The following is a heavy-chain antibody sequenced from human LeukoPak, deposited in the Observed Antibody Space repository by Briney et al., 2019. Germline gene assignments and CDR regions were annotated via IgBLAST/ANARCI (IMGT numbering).Heavy chain of an antibody. D-gene: IGHD7-27*01. CDR1: GGSFSGHY. Sequence: PSETLSLTCAVYGGSFSGHYWSWIRQPPGKGLEWIGEINHSGSTNYNPSLKSRVTISVDTSKNQFSLKLSSVTAADTAVYYCASSGSIWGYYYYYGMDVWGKGTTVTVSS. CDR2: INHSGST. V-gene: IGHV4-34*01. J-gene: IGHJ6*04. CDR3: ASSGSIWGYYYYYGMDV.